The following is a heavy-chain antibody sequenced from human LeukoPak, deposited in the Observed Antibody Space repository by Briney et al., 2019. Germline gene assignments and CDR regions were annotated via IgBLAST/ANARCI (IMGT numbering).Heavy chain of an antibody. CDR1: GFTFSSYA. Sequence: RGSLRLSCAASGFTFSSYAMSWVRQAPGKGLEWVSGISGGGGTTYSADSVKGRFTISRDNSKNTLFLQMNSPRAEDTAVYYCAKGNTVKYNSGQFDSWGQGTLVTVSS. J-gene: IGHJ4*02. V-gene: IGHV3-23*01. CDR3: AKGNTVKYNSGQFDS. D-gene: IGHD6-19*01. CDR2: ISGGGGTT.